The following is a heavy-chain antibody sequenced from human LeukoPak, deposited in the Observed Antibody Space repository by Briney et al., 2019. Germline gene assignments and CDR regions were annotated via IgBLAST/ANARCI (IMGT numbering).Heavy chain of an antibody. CDR1: GFSFNTYA. CDR3: AQQVGYCSSGSCYFTY. Sequence: GRSLRLSCAASGFSFNTYAMSWVRQAPGKGLEWVSAISNTGGSTYYADSVKGRFTISRDKSENTLSLQMNSLRAEDTAVYYCAQQVGYCSSGSCYFTYWGQGTLVTVSS. J-gene: IGHJ1*01. V-gene: IGHV3-23*01. CDR2: ISNTGGST. D-gene: IGHD2-15*01.